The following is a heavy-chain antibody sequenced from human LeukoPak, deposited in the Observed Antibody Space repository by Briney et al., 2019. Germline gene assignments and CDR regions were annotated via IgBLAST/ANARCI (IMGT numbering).Heavy chain of an antibody. CDR1: RCTFSSYA. D-gene: IGHD6-13*01. Sequence: GGSLRLSCAASRCTFSSYAMHWVSQAPGKGLEYVSAISSNGGSTYYANSVKGRFTISRDNSKNTLYLQMGSLRAEDMAVYYCARDGALYSSSWYFDYWGQGTLVTVSS. CDR2: ISSNGGST. V-gene: IGHV3-64*01. J-gene: IGHJ4*02. CDR3: ARDGALYSSSWYFDY.